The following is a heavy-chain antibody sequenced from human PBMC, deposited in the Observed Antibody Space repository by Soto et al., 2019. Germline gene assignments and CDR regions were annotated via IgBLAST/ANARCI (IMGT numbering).Heavy chain of an antibody. CDR3: ARDPGDGYGGAFDL. D-gene: IGHD5-12*01. V-gene: IGHV3-72*01. Sequence: EVQLVESGGGLVQPGGSLRLSCAASGFSLSDHYIDWVRQAPGKGLEWVGRTRDKSNRYSTKYAASVQGRFIITREDSENSLSLNTNGLKVEDTAVYYCARDPGDGYGGAFDLWGRGTLVTVSS. CDR1: GFSLSDHY. CDR2: TRDKSNRYST. J-gene: IGHJ3*01.